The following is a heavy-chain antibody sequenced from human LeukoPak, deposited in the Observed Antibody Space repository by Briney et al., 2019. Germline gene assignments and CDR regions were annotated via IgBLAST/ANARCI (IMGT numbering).Heavy chain of an antibody. CDR2: IYYSGST. J-gene: IGHJ4*02. Sequence: PSETLSLTCTVSGGSISSYYWSWIRQPPGKGLEGIGYIYYSGSTNYNPSLKSRVTISVDTSKNQFSLKLSSVTAADTAVYYCARDNGGYYFDYWGQGTLVTVSS. D-gene: IGHD3-16*01. CDR1: GGSISSYY. CDR3: ARDNGGYYFDY. V-gene: IGHV4-59*01.